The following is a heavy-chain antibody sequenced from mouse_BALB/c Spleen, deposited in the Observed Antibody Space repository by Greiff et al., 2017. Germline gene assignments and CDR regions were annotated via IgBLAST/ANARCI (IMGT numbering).Heavy chain of an antibody. J-gene: IGHJ3*01. Sequence: QVQLQQPGAELVKPGASVKLSCKASGYTFTSYWMHWVKQRPGQGLEWIGAINPSNGRTNYNEKFKSKATLTVDKSSSTAYMQLSSLTSEDSAVYYCARWGDYDEEGFAYWGQGTLVTVSA. V-gene: IGHV1S81*02. CDR2: INPSNGRT. CDR3: ARWGDYDEEGFAY. D-gene: IGHD2-4*01. CDR1: GYTFTSYW.